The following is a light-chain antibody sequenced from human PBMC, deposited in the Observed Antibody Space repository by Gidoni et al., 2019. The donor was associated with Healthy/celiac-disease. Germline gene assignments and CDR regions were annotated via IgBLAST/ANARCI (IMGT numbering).Light chain of an antibody. J-gene: IGKJ2*03. CDR2: GAS. Sequence: EIVLTQSPGTLSLSPGERATLSCRASQSVSSSYLAWYQQKPGQAPRLLIYGASSRATGIPDRCSGSGSGTDFNLTISRMEPEDFAVYYCQQYGSSRYSLGQGTKLEIK. CDR1: QSVSSSY. V-gene: IGKV3-20*01. CDR3: QQYGSSRYS.